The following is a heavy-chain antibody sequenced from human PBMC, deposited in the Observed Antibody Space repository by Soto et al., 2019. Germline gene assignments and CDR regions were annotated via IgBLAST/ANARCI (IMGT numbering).Heavy chain of an antibody. CDR3: ARGGQYRYFDY. V-gene: IGHV1-18*01. CDR1: GYTFTLFG. J-gene: IGHJ4*02. Sequence: QVQLVQSAAEVKKPGASVKVSCTTSGYTFTLFGISWVRQAPGQGLEWMGWISAYNGDTKYAETLQGRVTTTTDTSTSTAYMELTSLTSDDTAEYYCARGGQYRYFDYWGQGTLVTVSS. D-gene: IGHD2-2*02. CDR2: ISAYNGDT.